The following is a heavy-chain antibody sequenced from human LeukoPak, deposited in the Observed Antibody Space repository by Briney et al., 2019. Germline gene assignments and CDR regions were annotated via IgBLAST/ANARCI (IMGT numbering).Heavy chain of an antibody. CDR3: ARVTSSSLRFDY. V-gene: IGHV4-59*01. D-gene: IGHD6-6*01. CDR2: IFYGGST. CDR1: GGSISGYS. Sequence: SETLSLTCTVSGGSISGYSWSWIRQPPGKGLEWIGYIFYGGSTNYNPSLQSRVTISLDTSKNQFSLKLSSVTAADTAVYYCARVTSSSLRFDYWGQGTLVTVSS. J-gene: IGHJ4*02.